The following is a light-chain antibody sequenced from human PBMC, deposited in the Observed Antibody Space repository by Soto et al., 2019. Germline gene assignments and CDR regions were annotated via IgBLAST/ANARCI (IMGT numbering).Light chain of an antibody. CDR1: QSISNY. CDR2: AAS. CDR3: QQGLSSCT. V-gene: IGKV1-39*01. J-gene: IGKJ5*01. Sequence: IRMTQSPSSLPASLGDGVTITCRPSQSISNYLNWYHQRPGKAPKLLIYAASALQTGVSSRLSGRGFGTQFTLTINDLQPEDYGTYFCQQGLSSCTFGQGTRLEIK.